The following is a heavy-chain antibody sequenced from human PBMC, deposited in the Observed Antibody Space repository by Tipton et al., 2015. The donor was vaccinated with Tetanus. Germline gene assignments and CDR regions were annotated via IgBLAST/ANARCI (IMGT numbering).Heavy chain of an antibody. CDR1: GFTFSNAW. D-gene: IGHD4-17*01. CDR3: TTGTVFSTY. Sequence: SGFTFSNAWMSWVRQAPGKGLEWVGRIKTKSEGGTTDYAAPVKGRFTISRDDSQNTLYLQMTSLKTEDTAVYFCTTGTVFSTYWGQGTLVTVSS. CDR2: IKTKSEGGTT. J-gene: IGHJ4*02. V-gene: IGHV3-15*01.